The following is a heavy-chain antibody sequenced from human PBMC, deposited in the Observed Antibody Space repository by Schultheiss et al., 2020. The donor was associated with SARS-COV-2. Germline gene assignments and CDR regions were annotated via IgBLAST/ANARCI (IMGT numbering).Heavy chain of an antibody. CDR3: ARDRREYYYDSSGYPDAFDI. CDR2: INHSGHT. CDR1: GGSFSGYY. J-gene: IGHJ3*02. Sequence: GSLRLSCAVYGGSFSGYYWSWIRQPPGKGLEWIGEINHSGHTNYNPSLKSRVTISVDTSKNQFSLKLSSVTAADTAVYYCARDRREYYYDSSGYPDAFDIWGQGTMVTVSS. V-gene: IGHV4-34*01. D-gene: IGHD3-22*01.